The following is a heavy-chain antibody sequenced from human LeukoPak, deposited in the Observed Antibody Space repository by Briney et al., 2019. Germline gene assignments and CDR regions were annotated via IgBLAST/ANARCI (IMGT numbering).Heavy chain of an antibody. J-gene: IGHJ6*02. CDR1: GFTFSYSW. CDR3: ARESGLDV. D-gene: IGHD7-27*01. Sequence: GGSLRLSCAASGFTFSYSWMSWVRQAPGKGLEWVANIKQDASEKYYADSVKGRLTISRDNAKNSLYLEMNSLRDEDTAVYYCARESGLDVWGQGTTVTVSS. CDR2: IKQDASEK. V-gene: IGHV3-7*01.